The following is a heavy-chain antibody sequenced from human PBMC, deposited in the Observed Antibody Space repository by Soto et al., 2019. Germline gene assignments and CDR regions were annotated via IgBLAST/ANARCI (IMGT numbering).Heavy chain of an antibody. V-gene: IGHV4-34*01. J-gene: IGHJ6*03. D-gene: IGHD6-6*01. CDR3: ARGSIAARPRYYYYYYMDV. Sequence: QVQLQQWGAGLLKPSETLSLTCAVYGGSFSGYYWSWIRQPPGKGLEWMGVINHSGSTNYNPSLKSRVTISVDTSKNQFSLKLSSVTAADTAVYYCARGSIAARPRYYYYYYMDVWGKGTTVTVSS. CDR1: GGSFSGYY. CDR2: INHSGST.